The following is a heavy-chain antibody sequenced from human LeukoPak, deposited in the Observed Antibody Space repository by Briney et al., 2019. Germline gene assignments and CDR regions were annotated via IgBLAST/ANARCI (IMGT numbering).Heavy chain of an antibody. D-gene: IGHD3-9*01. CDR1: GGSISSGGYN. J-gene: IGHJ4*02. Sequence: SQTLSLTCTVSGGSISSGGYNWSWIRQHPGKGLEWIGYIYYSGSTYYNPSLKSRVTISVDTSKNQFSLKLSAVTAADTAVYYCAREIYDILTGYPYYFDYWGQGTLVTVSS. CDR2: IYYSGST. V-gene: IGHV4-31*03. CDR3: AREIYDILTGYPYYFDY.